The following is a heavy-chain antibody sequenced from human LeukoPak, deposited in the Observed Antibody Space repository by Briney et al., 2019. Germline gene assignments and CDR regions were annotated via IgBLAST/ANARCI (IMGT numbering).Heavy chain of an antibody. CDR1: GYTFTGYY. V-gene: IGHV1-2*02. Sequence: ASVKVSCKASGYTFTGYYMHWVRRAPGQGLEWMGWINPNSGGTNYAQKFQGRVTMTRDTSISTAYMELSRLRSDDTAVYYCARGGLDTAMACDYWGQGTLVTVSS. D-gene: IGHD5-18*01. J-gene: IGHJ4*02. CDR3: ARGGLDTAMACDY. CDR2: INPNSGGT.